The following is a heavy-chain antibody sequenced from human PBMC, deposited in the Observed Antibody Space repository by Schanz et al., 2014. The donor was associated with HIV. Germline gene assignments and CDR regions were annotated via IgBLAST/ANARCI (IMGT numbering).Heavy chain of an antibody. V-gene: IGHV3-9*01. CDR1: GFTFDDYA. CDR3: AKDIGRDVGYGLDV. D-gene: IGHD1-26*01. CDR2: ISWNSGSI. Sequence: VQLVESGGGLVQPGRSLRLSCAVSGFTFDDYAMHWVRQAPGKGLEWVSGISWNSGSIGYADSVKGRFTISRDNAKNSLHLQMNSLRAEDTALYYCAKDIGRDVGYGLDVWGQGTTVTVS. J-gene: IGHJ6*02.